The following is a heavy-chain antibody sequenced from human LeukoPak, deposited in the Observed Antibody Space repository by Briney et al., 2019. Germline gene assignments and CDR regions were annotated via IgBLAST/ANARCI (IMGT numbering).Heavy chain of an antibody. CDR2: FYPGDSDT. V-gene: IGHV5-51*01. CDR1: GYSFTSYW. Sequence: GESLKISCKGSGYSFTSYWIGWVRQMPGKGLEWMGIFYPGDSDTRYSRSFQGQVTISADKSISTAYLQWSSLKASDTAMYYFARQGYYYDCSGYYIIDYWGQGTLVTVSS. D-gene: IGHD3-22*01. CDR3: ARQGYYYDCSGYYIIDY. J-gene: IGHJ4*02.